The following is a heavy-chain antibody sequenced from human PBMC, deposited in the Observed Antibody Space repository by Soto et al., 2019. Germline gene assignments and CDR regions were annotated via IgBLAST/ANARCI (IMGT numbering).Heavy chain of an antibody. CDR3: ARDPGTVVTVYFDY. V-gene: IGHV3-30-3*01. CDR1: GFTFSSYA. D-gene: IGHD2-15*01. Sequence: GGSLRLSCAASGFTFSSYAMHWVRQAPGKGLEWVAVISYDGSNKYYADSVKGRFTISRDNSKNTRYLQMNSLRAEDTAVYYCARDPGTVVTVYFDYWGQGTLVTVSS. J-gene: IGHJ4*02. CDR2: ISYDGSNK.